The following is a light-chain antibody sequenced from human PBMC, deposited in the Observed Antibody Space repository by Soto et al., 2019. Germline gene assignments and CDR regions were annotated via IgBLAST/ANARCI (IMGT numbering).Light chain of an antibody. CDR2: GAS. Sequence: EIVLTQSPGTLSLSPGERATLSCRASQSVSSSYLAWYQQKPGQTPRLLIYGASSRATGIPDRFSGSGSGTEFTLTISSLQSEDFGTYYCQQDNILPLSFGGGAKVDIK. J-gene: IGKJ4*01. V-gene: IGKV3-20*01. CDR3: QQDNILPLS. CDR1: QSVSSSY.